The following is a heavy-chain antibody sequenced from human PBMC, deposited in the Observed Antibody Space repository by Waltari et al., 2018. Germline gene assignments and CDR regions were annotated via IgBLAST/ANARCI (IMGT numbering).Heavy chain of an antibody. CDR3: ARDEVAGYYFDY. D-gene: IGHD6-19*01. V-gene: IGHV4-59*10. CDR2: IYTSGST. CDR1: GGSFSGYY. J-gene: IGHJ4*02. Sequence: QVQLQQWGAGLLKPSETLSLTCAVYGGSFSGYYWSWIRQPAGKGLEWIGRIYTSGSTNYNPSLKSRVTISVDTSKNQFSVKLSSVTAADTAVYYCARDEVAGYYFDYWGQGTLVTVSS.